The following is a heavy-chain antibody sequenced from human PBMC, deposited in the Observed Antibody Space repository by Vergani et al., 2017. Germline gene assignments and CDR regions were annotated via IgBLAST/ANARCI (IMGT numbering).Heavy chain of an antibody. D-gene: IGHD3-10*01. CDR2: ISSSSSTI. CDR3: AREVRARRWFGELGSSRNYGMDV. Sequence: EVQLVESGGGLVQPGGSLRLSCAASGFTFSSYSMNWVRQAPGKGLEWVSYISSSSSTIYYADSVKGRLTISRDNAKNSLYLQMNSLRAEDTAVYYCAREVRARRWFGELGSSRNYGMDVWGQGTTVTASS. J-gene: IGHJ6*02. CDR1: GFTFSSYS. V-gene: IGHV3-48*04.